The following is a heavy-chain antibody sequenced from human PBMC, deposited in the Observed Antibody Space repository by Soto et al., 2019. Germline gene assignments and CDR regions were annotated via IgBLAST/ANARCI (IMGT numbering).Heavy chain of an antibody. Sequence: EVQLVESGGGWVKPAESLRLSCTASGLTLTDAWMKCVRQAPGKGREWVGRLKSKTNGGTADSAAPVSGRFTTLRDDSKNMLSLQMNSLQTAYTAVYYCAYSRGSRAVHCDRWCPGTRVTVAS. CDR2: LKSKTNGGTA. V-gene: IGHV3-15*07. CDR1: GLTLTDAW. D-gene: IGHD2-15*01. CDR3: AYSRGSRAVHCDR. J-gene: IGHJ5*02.